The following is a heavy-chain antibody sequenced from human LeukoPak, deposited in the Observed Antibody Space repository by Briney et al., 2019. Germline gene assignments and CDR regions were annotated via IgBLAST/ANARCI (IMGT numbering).Heavy chain of an antibody. CDR2: INPNSGGT. Sequence: ASVKVSCKASGYTSTGYYMHWVRQGPGQGLEWMGWINPNSGGTNYAQKFQGRVTMTRDTSISTAYMELSRLRSDDTAVYYCARDRGYCSGGSCFDAFDIWGQGTMVTVSS. CDR1: GYTSTGYY. V-gene: IGHV1-2*02. CDR3: ARDRGYCSGGSCFDAFDI. D-gene: IGHD2-15*01. J-gene: IGHJ3*02.